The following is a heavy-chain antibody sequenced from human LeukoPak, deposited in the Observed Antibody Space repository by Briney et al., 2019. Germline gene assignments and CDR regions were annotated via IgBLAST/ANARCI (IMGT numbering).Heavy chain of an antibody. V-gene: IGHV1-2*02. CDR3: ARAAYIVVVPAAIRDNWFDP. CDR1: GYTFTGYY. J-gene: IGHJ5*02. D-gene: IGHD2-2*01. Sequence: GASVKVSCKASGYTFTGYYMHWVRQAPGQGLEWMGWINPNSDGTNYAQKFQGRVTMTRDTSISTAYMELSRLRSDDTAVYYCARAAYIVVVPAAIRDNWFDPWGQGTLVTVSS. CDR2: INPNSDGT.